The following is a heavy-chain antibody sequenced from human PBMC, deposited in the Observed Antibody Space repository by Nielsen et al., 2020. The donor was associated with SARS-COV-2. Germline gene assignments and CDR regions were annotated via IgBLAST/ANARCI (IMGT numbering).Heavy chain of an antibody. Sequence: GESLKISCAASGFTFSSYGMHWVRQAPGKGLEWAAVIRYDGTNKYYADSVKGRFTISRDNSKNTLYLQMNSLRAEDTAVYYCARELTPLYGMDVWGQGTTVTVSS. CDR2: IRYDGTNK. V-gene: IGHV3-30*03. J-gene: IGHJ6*02. D-gene: IGHD3-16*01. CDR1: GFTFSSYG. CDR3: ARELTPLYGMDV.